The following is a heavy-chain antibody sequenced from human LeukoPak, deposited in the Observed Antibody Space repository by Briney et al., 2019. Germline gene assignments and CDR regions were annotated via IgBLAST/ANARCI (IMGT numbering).Heavy chain of an antibody. CDR1: GFTFSSYA. J-gene: IGHJ4*02. CDR2: ITNSGGRT. D-gene: IGHD3-10*01. V-gene: IGHV3-23*01. Sequence: PGGSLRLSCAASGFTFSSYAMSWVRQAPGKGLQWVSAITNSGGRTFYADSGKGRFTISRDNSKNTLYLQMNSLRAEDTAVYYCAKLWAGSYPRYFDYWGQGTLVTVPS. CDR3: AKLWAGSYPRYFDY.